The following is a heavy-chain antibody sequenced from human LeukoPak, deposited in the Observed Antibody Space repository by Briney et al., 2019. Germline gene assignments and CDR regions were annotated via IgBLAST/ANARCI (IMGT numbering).Heavy chain of an antibody. CDR1: GGSISSSSYH. V-gene: IGHV4-39*01. D-gene: IGHD6-6*01. CDR3: AIYSNSAAGY. J-gene: IGHJ4*02. CDR2: IYYTGTT. Sequence: SETLSLTCTVSGGSISSSSYHGGWIRQPPGKGLEWIGTIYYTGTTYYNPSFKSRVTISVDTSKNQFCLTLNSVTAAATAVYYCAIYSNSAAGYWGQGALVTVSS.